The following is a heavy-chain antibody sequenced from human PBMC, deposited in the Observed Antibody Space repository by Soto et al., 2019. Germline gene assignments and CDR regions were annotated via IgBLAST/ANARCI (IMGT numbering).Heavy chain of an antibody. J-gene: IGHJ4*02. CDR3: ARLWAPDWGGDCFSGFDY. CDR2: LNPSGGSA. V-gene: IGHV1-46*02. Sequence: QVQLVQSGAEVQEPGASVKVSCKASGYTFNNFYIHWVRQAPGQGLEWMGVLNPSGGSAKYAQKLQGRVTLSRGTSTSTVYMELSSLKAEDTAVYYCARLWAPDWGGDCFSGFDYWGQGTQVTVSS. CDR1: GYTFNNFY. D-gene: IGHD2-21*02.